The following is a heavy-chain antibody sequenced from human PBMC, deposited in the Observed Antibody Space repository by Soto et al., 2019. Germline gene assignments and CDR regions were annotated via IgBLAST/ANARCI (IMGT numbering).Heavy chain of an antibody. CDR3: ARGKTTVTFMDV. CDR1: GFTFSSYE. CDR2: ISSSGSTI. D-gene: IGHD4-17*01. V-gene: IGHV3-48*03. Sequence: EVQLVESGGGLVQPGGSLRLSCAASGFTFSSYEMNWVRQAPGKGLEWVSYISSSGSTIYYADSVKGRFTISRDNAKNSLYLPMNSLRAEDTAVYYCARGKTTVTFMDVWGQGTTVTVSS. J-gene: IGHJ6*02.